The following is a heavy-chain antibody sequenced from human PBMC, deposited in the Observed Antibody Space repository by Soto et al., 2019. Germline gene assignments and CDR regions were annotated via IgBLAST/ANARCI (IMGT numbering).Heavy chain of an antibody. D-gene: IGHD6-13*01. CDR1: GLTFSSYE. CDR3: ARAASPFSSSYRFDY. Sequence: EVQLVESGGGLAQPGGSLRLSCEASGLTFSSYEMNWVRQAPGKGLEWVSYISSSGTTIYYADSVKGRFTASRDNAKNSLYQQMNSRRVEDTAVYYCARAASPFSSSYRFDYWGQGTLVTVSS. V-gene: IGHV3-48*03. J-gene: IGHJ4*02. CDR2: ISSSGTTI.